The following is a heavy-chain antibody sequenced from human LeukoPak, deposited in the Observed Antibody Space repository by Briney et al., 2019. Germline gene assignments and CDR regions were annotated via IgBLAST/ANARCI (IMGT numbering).Heavy chain of an antibody. CDR3: ARGPAAAGKFYYYYYYMDV. J-gene: IGHJ6*03. Sequence: ASVKVSCKASGYTFTSCDINWVRQATGQGLEWMGWMNPNSGNTGYAQKFQGRVTMTRNTSISTAYMELSSLRSEDTAVYYCARGPAAAGKFYYYYYYMDVWGKGTTVTISS. CDR2: MNPNSGNT. V-gene: IGHV1-8*01. D-gene: IGHD6-13*01. CDR1: GYTFTSCD.